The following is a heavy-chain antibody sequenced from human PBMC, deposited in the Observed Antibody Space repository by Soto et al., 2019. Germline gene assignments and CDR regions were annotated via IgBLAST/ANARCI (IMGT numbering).Heavy chain of an antibody. Sequence: QVQLQESGPELVKPSQTLSLTCTVSGGSISSGGYYWSWIRQHPGMGLEWIGYIYHSGTTYYNPSLKSRVTISVDTSKNQFSLKLTSVTAADTAVYYCARVRGNQPLGWFDPWGQGTLVTVSS. D-gene: IGHD2-2*01. J-gene: IGHJ5*02. CDR1: GGSISSGGYY. CDR2: IYHSGTT. CDR3: ARVRGNQPLGWFDP. V-gene: IGHV4-31*03.